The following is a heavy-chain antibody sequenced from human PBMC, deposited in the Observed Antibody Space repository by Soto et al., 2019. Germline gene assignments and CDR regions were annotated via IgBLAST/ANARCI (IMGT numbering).Heavy chain of an antibody. Sequence: QVQLVQSGAEVKKPGASVKVSCKASGYTFTSYAMHWVRQAPGQRLEWMGWINAGNGNTKYSQKFEGRVTITRDTSASPAYMELSSLRSEDTAVYYCARDIVPGIAAAGTYWGQGTLVTVSS. J-gene: IGHJ4*02. CDR3: ARDIVPGIAAAGTY. CDR1: GYTFTSYA. D-gene: IGHD6-13*01. CDR2: INAGNGNT. V-gene: IGHV1-3*01.